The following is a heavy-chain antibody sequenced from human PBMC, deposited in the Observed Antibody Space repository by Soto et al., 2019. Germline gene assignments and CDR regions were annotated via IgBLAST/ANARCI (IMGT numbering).Heavy chain of an antibody. CDR3: TRLGGYYQALDS. CDR2: IYYAGTT. CDR1: GGSLSCYY. V-gene: IGHV4-59*08. Sequence: SETLSLTCSVSGGSLSCYYWTWTRQPPGKGLEWIGYIYYAGTTTYNPSLKNRVTISLDTPKNQFSLKMDSVTAADTAVYYCTRLGGYYQALDSWGQGVLVTVSS. D-gene: IGHD3-22*01. J-gene: IGHJ4*02.